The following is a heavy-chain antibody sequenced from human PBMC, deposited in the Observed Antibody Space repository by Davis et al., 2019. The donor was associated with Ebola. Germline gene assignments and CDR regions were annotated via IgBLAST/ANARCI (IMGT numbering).Heavy chain of an antibody. CDR2: IYTSGST. CDR1: GGSISSGSYY. D-gene: IGHD3-10*01. CDR3: ARGFLWFGELAAFDI. J-gene: IGHJ3*02. V-gene: IGHV4-61*09. Sequence: PSETLSLTCTVSGGSISSGSYYWSWIRQPAGKGLEWIGHIYTSGSTNYNPSLKSRVTISVDTSKNQFSLKLSSVTAADTAVYYCARGFLWFGELAAFDIWGQGTMVTVSS.